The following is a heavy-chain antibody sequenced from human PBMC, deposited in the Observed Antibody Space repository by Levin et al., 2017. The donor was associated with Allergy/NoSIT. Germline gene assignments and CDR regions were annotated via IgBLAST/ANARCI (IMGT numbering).Heavy chain of an antibody. Sequence: GGSLRLSCAASGFTFSSYSMNWVRQAPGKGLEWVSYISSSSSTIYYADSVKGRFTISRDNAKNSLYLQMNSLRDEDTAVYYCARDPNYYDSSGSRYGMDVWGQGTTVTVSS. CDR1: GFTFSSYS. CDR2: ISSSSSTI. V-gene: IGHV3-48*02. D-gene: IGHD3-22*01. J-gene: IGHJ6*02. CDR3: ARDPNYYDSSGSRYGMDV.